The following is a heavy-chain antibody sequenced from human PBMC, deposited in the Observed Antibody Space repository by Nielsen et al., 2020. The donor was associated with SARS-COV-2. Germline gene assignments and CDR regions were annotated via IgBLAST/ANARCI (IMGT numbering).Heavy chain of an antibody. CDR3: ARMEKCMAAHYGMDV. Sequence: SGPTLVKPTQTLTLTCTFSGFSLSTSGMCVSWIRQPPGKALEWLALIDWDDDKYYSTSLKTRLTISKDTSKNQVVLTMTNMDPVDTATYYCARMEKCMAAHYGMDVWGQGTTVTVSS. CDR2: IDWDDDK. V-gene: IGHV2-70*01. J-gene: IGHJ6*02. D-gene: IGHD2-8*01. CDR1: GFSLSTSGMC.